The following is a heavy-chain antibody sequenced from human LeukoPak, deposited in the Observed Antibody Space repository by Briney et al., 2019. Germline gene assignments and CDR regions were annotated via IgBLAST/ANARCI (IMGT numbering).Heavy chain of an antibody. CDR2: INPSGGST. V-gene: IGHV1-46*01. Sequence: ASVKVSCKASGYTFTSYYMHWVRQAPGQGLELVGIINPSGGSTSYAQKFQGGVTMTRDTSKSTVYMELSSLRSEDTAVYYCARDIVVVPAAPVYGMDVWGKGTTVTVSS. CDR3: ARDIVVVPAAPVYGMDV. J-gene: IGHJ6*04. D-gene: IGHD2-2*01. CDR1: GYTFTSYY.